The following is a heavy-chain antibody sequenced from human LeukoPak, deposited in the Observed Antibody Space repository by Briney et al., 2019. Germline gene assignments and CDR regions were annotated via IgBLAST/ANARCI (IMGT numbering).Heavy chain of an antibody. D-gene: IGHD2-2*01. V-gene: IGHV3-52*01. CDR2: LKADGREK. J-gene: IGHJ3*02. CDR3: VRGVGSSTSCYVRAFDS. Sequence: PGGSLRLSCAASGFTFCNFWKLWVCPAPEKGLEWVVDLKADGREKCYGDAAKGRLTISRDNAKNSRYLQVNSLRAEDMTGYYCVRGVGSSTSCYVRAFDSWGQGRMVTVS. CDR1: GFTFCNFW.